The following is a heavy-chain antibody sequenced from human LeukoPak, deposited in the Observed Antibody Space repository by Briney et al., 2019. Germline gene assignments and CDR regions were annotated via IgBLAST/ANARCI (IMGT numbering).Heavy chain of an antibody. CDR2: ISRSGGTT. CDR3: ARVGDIDAFDI. Sequence: GRSLRLSCAASGFTFSNYAIHWVRQAPGKGLEYVSAISRSGGTTYYANSVKGRFTISRDNSKNTLFLQMGSLRAEDMAVYYCARVGDIDAFDIWGQGTMVTVSS. V-gene: IGHV3-64*01. J-gene: IGHJ3*02. CDR1: GFTFSNYA. D-gene: IGHD4-17*01.